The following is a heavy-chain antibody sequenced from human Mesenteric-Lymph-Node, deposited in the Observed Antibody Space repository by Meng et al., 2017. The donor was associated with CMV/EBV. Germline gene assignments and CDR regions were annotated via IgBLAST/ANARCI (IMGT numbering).Heavy chain of an antibody. Sequence: GESLKISCAASGFTFSNYDMHWVRQPPGKGLEWVALIWYDGSNKKYADSVKGRFTISRDNSKNTLYLQMNSLRAEDTAVYYCAISLGNPGVDSWGQGTLVTVSS. J-gene: IGHJ4*02. CDR3: AISLGNPGVDS. CDR1: GFTFSNYD. V-gene: IGHV3-33*01. CDR2: IWYDGSNK.